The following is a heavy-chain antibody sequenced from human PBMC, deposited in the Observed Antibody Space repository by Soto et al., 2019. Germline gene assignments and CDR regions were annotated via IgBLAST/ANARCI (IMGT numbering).Heavy chain of an antibody. CDR1: GGSISSSSYY. J-gene: IGHJ4*01. CDR2: IYYSGST. D-gene: IGHD1-26*01. CDR3: ARHPSHSGSFHFDY. Sequence: SETLSLTCTVSGGSISSSSYYWGWIRQPPGKGLEWIGSIYYSGSTYYNPSLKSRVTISVDTSKNQFSLKLSSVTAADTAVYYCARHPSHSGSFHFDYWGHGTLVTVSS. V-gene: IGHV4-39*01.